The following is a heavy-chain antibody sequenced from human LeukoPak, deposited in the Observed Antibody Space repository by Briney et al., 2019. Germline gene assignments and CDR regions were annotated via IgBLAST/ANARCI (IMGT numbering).Heavy chain of an antibody. CDR2: ISGYTGNT. CDR1: GYSFTSYG. Sequence: GASVKGCCKASGYSFTSYGVNWVRQAPGQGLEWLGWISGYTGNTDCAQKFQGRVTMTTDTSATTAYMELRSLRSDDTAVYYCARAPRVASTNRFDYWGQGTLVTVSS. V-gene: IGHV1-18*01. D-gene: IGHD2-8*01. J-gene: IGHJ4*02. CDR3: ARAPRVASTNRFDY.